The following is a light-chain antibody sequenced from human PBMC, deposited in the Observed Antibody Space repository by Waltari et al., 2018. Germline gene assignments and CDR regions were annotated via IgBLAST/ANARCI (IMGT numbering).Light chain of an antibody. CDR2: NNN. CDR3: ASWDDTLNGPV. V-gene: IGLV1-44*01. J-gene: IGLJ3*02. Sequence: QSVLTQPPSASGAPGQRVTISCSASSSTVGGNPVSWYQQLPGTPPKLLIRNNNRRPSGVPKRFSGSKSGTSASLAISGLQSEDEAYYYCASWDDTLNGPVFGGGTKLTVL. CDR1: SSTVGGNP.